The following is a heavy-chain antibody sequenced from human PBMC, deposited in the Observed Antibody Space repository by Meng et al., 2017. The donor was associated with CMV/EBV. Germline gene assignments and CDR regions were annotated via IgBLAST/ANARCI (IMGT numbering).Heavy chain of an antibody. V-gene: IGHV3-15*01. CDR3: ARLISG. D-gene: IGHD6-19*01. Sequence: LNISCTVSGVTFSDAWMYWVRQAPGKGLEWVGRIKSKAHGGTMDYVAPVKGRFTISRDDSKNTVYLQMNSLKTEDTAVYYCARLISGWGQGTLVTVSS. CDR2: IKSKAHGGTM. J-gene: IGHJ4*02. CDR1: GVTFSDAW.